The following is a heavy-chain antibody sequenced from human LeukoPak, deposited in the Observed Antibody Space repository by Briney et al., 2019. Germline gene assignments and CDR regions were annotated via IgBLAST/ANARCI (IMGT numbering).Heavy chain of an antibody. CDR1: GYSISSGYY. CDR2: IYHSGST. J-gene: IGHJ4*02. D-gene: IGHD6-13*01. Sequence: SETLSLTCNVSGYSISSGYYWGWIRQPPGKGLEWIGSIYHSGSTYYNPSLKSRVTMSIDTSKNQFSLKLSSVTAADTAVYYCARTKGGIAAADAYFDYWGQGTLVTVSS. CDR3: ARTKGGIAAADAYFDY. V-gene: IGHV4-38-2*02.